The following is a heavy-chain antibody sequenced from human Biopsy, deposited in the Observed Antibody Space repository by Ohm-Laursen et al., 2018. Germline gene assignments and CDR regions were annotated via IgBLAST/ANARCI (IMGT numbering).Heavy chain of an antibody. D-gene: IGHD4-11*01. CDR1: GDSATKYY. V-gene: IGHV4-59*02. J-gene: IGHJ6*02. CDR3: ARDSGILNYGNFKYYHYYGMDV. CDR2: IYYSVMT. Sequence: GTLSLTCTVSGDSATKYYWSWIRQPPGKGLEWIGHIYYSVMTNYNPSLQSRVSISVDTSRNQVSLTLSSVTAADTAVYYCARDSGILNYGNFKYYHYYGMDVWGQGTKVTVSS.